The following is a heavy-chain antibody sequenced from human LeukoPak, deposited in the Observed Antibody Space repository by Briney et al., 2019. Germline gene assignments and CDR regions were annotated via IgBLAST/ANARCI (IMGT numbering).Heavy chain of an antibody. D-gene: IGHD2-2*01. CDR1: GYTFSSYG. CDR2: IRYDENKK. J-gene: IGHJ4*02. V-gene: IGHV3-30*02. Sequence: PGGSLRLSCSASGYTFSSYGMQWIRQAPGKGLEWVACIRYDENKKYYADSVKGRFTISRDNSKNTLYLQMNSLRAEDTAVYYCAKENTRSGNRHFHYWGQGTLVTVSS. CDR3: AKENTRSGNRHFHY.